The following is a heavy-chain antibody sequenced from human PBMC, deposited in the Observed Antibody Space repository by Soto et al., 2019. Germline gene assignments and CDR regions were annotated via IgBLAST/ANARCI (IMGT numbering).Heavy chain of an antibody. CDR2: IYYSGST. CDR3: ARGHINSPGAYYDY. Sequence: PSETLSLTCTVSGGSISSSSYYWGWIRQPPGKGLEWIGSIYYSGSTYYNPSLKSRVTISVDTSKNQFSLKLSSVTAADTAVYYCARGHINSPGAYYDYWGQGTLVTVSS. V-gene: IGHV4-39*01. D-gene: IGHD2-21*01. J-gene: IGHJ4*02. CDR1: GGSISSSSYY.